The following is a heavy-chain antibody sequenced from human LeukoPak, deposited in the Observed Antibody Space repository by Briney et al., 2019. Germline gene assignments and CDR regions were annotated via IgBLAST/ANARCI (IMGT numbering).Heavy chain of an antibody. D-gene: IGHD1-7*01. CDR3: ARDSNWNYVADAFDI. Sequence: ASVKVSCKASGYTFTGYYMHWVRQAPGQGLEWMGWINPNSGGTNYAQKFQGRVTMTRDTSISTAYMELSRLRSDDTAVYYCARDSNWNYVADAFDIWGQGTMVTVSS. J-gene: IGHJ3*02. CDR1: GYTFTGYY. CDR2: INPNSGGT. V-gene: IGHV1-2*02.